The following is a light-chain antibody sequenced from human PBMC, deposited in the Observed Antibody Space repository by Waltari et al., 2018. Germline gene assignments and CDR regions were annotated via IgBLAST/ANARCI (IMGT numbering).Light chain of an antibody. V-gene: IGLV2-23*02. CDR1: STDFGNYAL. J-gene: IGLJ1*01. CDR2: EVT. CDR3: CSYAGLGIYV. Sequence: QSGLTQPASVSGSPVQSIPMSRTGTSTDFGNYALVSCYQQYPGKAPKLIVYEVTRRSSGVSDRFSGSKAGNTASLTIYGLQSEDEADYYCCSYAGLGIYVFGTGTKVTVL.